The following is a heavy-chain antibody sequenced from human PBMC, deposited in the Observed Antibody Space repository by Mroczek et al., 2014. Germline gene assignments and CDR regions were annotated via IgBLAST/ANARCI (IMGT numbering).Heavy chain of an antibody. J-gene: IGHJ6*02. V-gene: IGHV4-59*01. Sequence: QVQLQESGPGLVKPSETLSLTCTVSGGSISSYYWSWIRQPPGKGLEWIGYIYYSGSTNYNPSLKSRVTISVDTSKNQFSLKLSSVTAADTAVYYCARLGGWYVMSYYYYYGMDVWGQGTTVTVSS. CDR1: GGSISSYY. CDR2: IYYSGST. D-gene: IGHD6-19*01. CDR3: ARLGGWYVMSYYYYYGMDV.